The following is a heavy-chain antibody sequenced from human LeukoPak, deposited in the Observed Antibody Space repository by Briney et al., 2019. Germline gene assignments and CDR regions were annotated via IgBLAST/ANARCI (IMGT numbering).Heavy chain of an antibody. J-gene: IGHJ4*02. CDR1: GFTFRSYG. CDR2: ISYDGGNQ. D-gene: IGHD2-15*01. Sequence: PGRSLRLSCAASGFTFRSYGMHWVRQAPGKGLEWVAVISYDGGNQYYADSVEGRFTISRDNSKNTLYLQMNSLRAEDTAVYYCAKVVVDKYDTGWDHWGQGTLVTVSS. V-gene: IGHV3-30*18. CDR3: AKVVVDKYDTGWDH.